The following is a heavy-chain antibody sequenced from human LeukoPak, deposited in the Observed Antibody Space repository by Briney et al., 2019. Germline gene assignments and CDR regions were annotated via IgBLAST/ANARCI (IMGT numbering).Heavy chain of an antibody. CDR2: INPSGGST. V-gene: IGHV1-46*01. J-gene: IGHJ4*02. Sequence: ASVKVSCKASGYTFTSYGISWVRQAPGQGLEWMGIINPSGGSTSYAQKFQGRVTMTRDTSTSTVYMELSSLRSEDTAVYYCARVGSVVVDWGQGTLVTVSS. CDR3: ARVGSVVVD. CDR1: GYTFTSYG. D-gene: IGHD3-22*01.